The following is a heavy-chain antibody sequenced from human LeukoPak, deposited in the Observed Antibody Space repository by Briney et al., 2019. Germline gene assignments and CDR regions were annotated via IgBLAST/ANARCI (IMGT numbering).Heavy chain of an antibody. J-gene: IGHJ4*02. Sequence: SETLSLTCAVYGGSFSGYYWSWIRQPPGKGLEWIGEINHSGSTNYNPSLKSRVTISVDTSKNQFSLKLSSVTAADTAVYYCARQSFGDYGDLFDYWGQGTLVTVSS. D-gene: IGHD4-17*01. V-gene: IGHV4-34*01. CDR2: INHSGST. CDR1: GGSFSGYY. CDR3: ARQSFGDYGDLFDY.